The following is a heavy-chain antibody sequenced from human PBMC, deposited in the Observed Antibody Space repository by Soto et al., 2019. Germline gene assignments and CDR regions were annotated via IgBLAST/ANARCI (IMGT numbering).Heavy chain of an antibody. J-gene: IGHJ4*02. CDR1: GGPLRNYA. Sequence: SVKVSCKASGGPLRNYAISWVRQAPGQGLEWMGGIIPVYSTSNYAQKFQGRLTITADRSTSTAYMELSSLRSEDTAVYYCATDSGSYYDVAYWGQGTLVTVSS. D-gene: IGHD1-26*01. V-gene: IGHV1-69*06. CDR2: IIPVYSTS. CDR3: ATDSGSYYDVAY.